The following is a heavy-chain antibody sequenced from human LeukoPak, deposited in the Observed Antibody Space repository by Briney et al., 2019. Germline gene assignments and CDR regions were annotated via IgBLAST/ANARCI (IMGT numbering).Heavy chain of an antibody. Sequence: SETLSLTCTVSGGSISSSSYYWGWIRQPPGKGLEWIGSIYYSGSTYYNPSLKSRVTISVDTSKSQFSLKLSSVTAADTAVYYCARQELLWFGATNYYYGMDVWGQGTTVTVSS. J-gene: IGHJ6*02. CDR3: ARQELLWFGATNYYYGMDV. D-gene: IGHD3-10*01. CDR1: GGSISSSSYY. V-gene: IGHV4-39*01. CDR2: IYYSGST.